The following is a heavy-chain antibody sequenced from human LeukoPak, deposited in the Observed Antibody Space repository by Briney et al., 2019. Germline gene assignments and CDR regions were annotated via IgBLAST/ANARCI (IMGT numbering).Heavy chain of an antibody. CDR1: GFTFSNAW. CDR3: TTGVGGDGYKNYHSFDY. J-gene: IGHJ4*02. Sequence: PGGSLRLSCAASGFTFSNAWMNWVRQAPGKGLEWVGRIKSKTDGGTTDYAAPVKGRFTISRDDSKNTLYLQMNSLKTEDTAVYYCTTGVGGDGYKNYHSFDYWGQGTLVTVSS. V-gene: IGHV3-15*07. D-gene: IGHD5-24*01. CDR2: IKSKTDGGTT.